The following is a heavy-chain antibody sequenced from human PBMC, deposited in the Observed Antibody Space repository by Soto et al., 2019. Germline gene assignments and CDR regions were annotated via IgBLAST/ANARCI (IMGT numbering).Heavy chain of an antibody. V-gene: IGHV1-18*01. Sequence: GASVKVSCKASGYTFTSYGISWVRQAPGQGLEWMGWISAYNGNTNYAQKLQGRVTMTTDTSTSTAYMELRSLRSDDTAVYYCARELGGSSWQLVYYYYYGMDVWGQGTTVTVSS. CDR3: ARELGGSSWQLVYYYYYGMDV. CDR2: ISAYNGNT. J-gene: IGHJ6*02. CDR1: GYTFTSYG. D-gene: IGHD6-13*01.